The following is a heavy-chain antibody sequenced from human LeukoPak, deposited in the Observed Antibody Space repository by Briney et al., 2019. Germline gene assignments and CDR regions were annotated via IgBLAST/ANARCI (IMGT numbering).Heavy chain of an antibody. Sequence: GGSLRLSCAASGFTFSSYSMNWVRRAPGKGLEWVSYIRSSSSTIYYADSVKGRFTISRDNAKNSLYLQMNSLRAEDTAVYYCAREDGSSGYHDYWGQGTLVTVSS. CDR2: IRSSSSTI. V-gene: IGHV3-48*01. J-gene: IGHJ4*02. CDR3: AREDGSSGYHDY. D-gene: IGHD3-22*01. CDR1: GFTFSSYS.